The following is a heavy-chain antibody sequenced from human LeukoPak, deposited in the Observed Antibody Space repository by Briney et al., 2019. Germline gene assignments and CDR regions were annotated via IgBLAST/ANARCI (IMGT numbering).Heavy chain of an antibody. CDR3: ARVVSDAFDI. V-gene: IGHV3-53*01. Sequence: GGSLRLSCAASGFTVSSNYMSWVRQAPGKGLEGVSLIYSGGNTYYSDSVKGRFTISRDNSKNTLYLQMNSLRAEDTAVYYCARVVSDAFDIWGQGTMVTVSS. CDR1: GFTVSSNY. J-gene: IGHJ3*02. D-gene: IGHD1-14*01. CDR2: IYSGGNT.